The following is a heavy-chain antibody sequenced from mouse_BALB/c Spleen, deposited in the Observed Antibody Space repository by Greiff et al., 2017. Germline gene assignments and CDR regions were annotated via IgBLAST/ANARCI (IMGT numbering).Heavy chain of an antibody. CDR2: INPSTGYT. D-gene: IGHD2-4*01. J-gene: IGHJ4*01. Sequence: VQRVESGAELAKPGASVKMSCKASGYSFTSYWMHWVKQRPGQGLEWIGYINPSTGYTEYNQKFKDKATLTADNSSSTAYMQLSSLTSEDSAVYYCAPTMITTHYAMDDWGQGTSVTVSS. V-gene: IGHV1-7*01. CDR3: APTMITTHYAMDD. CDR1: GYSFTSYW.